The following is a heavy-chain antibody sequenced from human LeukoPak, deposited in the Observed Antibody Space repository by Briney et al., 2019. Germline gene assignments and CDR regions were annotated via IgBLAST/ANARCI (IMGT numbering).Heavy chain of an antibody. D-gene: IGHD6-13*01. CDR2: ISYDGSNK. CDR1: GFTFSSYA. Sequence: GGSLRLSCAASGFTFSSYAMHWVRQAPGKGLEWVAVISYDGSNKYYADSVKGRFTISRDNSKNTLYLQMNSLRAEDTAVYYCARGYSSSWRLDYWGQGTLVTVSS. J-gene: IGHJ4*02. V-gene: IGHV3-30-3*01. CDR3: ARGYSSSWRLDY.